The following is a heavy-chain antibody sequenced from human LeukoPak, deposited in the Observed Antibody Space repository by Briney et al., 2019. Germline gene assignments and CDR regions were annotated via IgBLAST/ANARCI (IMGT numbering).Heavy chain of an antibody. D-gene: IGHD6-13*01. CDR1: GFTFSSYA. Sequence: GGSLRLSCAASGFTFSSYAMSWVRQAPGKGLEWVSAISGSGGSTYYADSVKGRFTISRDNSKNTLYLQMNSLRAEDTAVYYCAKDRPMAAADTDAFDIWGQGTMVTVSS. CDR3: AKDRPMAAADTDAFDI. J-gene: IGHJ3*02. V-gene: IGHV3-23*01. CDR2: ISGSGGST.